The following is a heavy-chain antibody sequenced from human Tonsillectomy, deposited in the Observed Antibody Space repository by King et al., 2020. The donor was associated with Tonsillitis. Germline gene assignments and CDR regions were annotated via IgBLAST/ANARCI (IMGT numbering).Heavy chain of an antibody. D-gene: IGHD6-25*01. V-gene: IGHV4-31*03. CDR2: IYYSGST. CDR1: GGSISSGGYY. CDR3: ARDADSQSRLGAFDI. Sequence: VQLQESGPGLVKPSQTLSLTCTVSGGSISSGGYYWSWIRQHPGKGLEWSGYIYYSGSTYYNPSLESRVTISVDTSKNQFSLKLSSVTAADTAVYYCARDADSQSRLGAFDIWGQGTMVTVSS. J-gene: IGHJ3*02.